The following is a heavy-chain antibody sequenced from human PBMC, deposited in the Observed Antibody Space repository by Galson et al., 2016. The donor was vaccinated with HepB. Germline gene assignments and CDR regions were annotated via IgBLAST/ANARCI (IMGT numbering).Heavy chain of an antibody. J-gene: IGHJ6*02. CDR2: IDRNSGKI. D-gene: IGHD6-6*01. Sequence: SLRLSCAAPGFTSDGYAMHWVRQSPGKGLERVSGIDRNSGKIDYADSVKGRFIISRDNAKNSLYLQMNSLRPEDTALYYCGKDLRPGGMDVWGQGTTVTVSS. CDR3: GKDLRPGGMDV. CDR1: GFTSDGYA. V-gene: IGHV3-9*02.